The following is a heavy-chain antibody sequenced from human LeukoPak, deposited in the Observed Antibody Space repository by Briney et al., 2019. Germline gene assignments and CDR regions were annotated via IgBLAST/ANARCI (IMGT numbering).Heavy chain of an antibody. V-gene: IGHV4-4*07. CDR2: IYTSGST. D-gene: IGHD3-22*01. J-gene: IGHJ3*02. CDR1: GGSISSYY. CDR3: ARDAYYYDSSGYYHAFDI. Sequence: SETLSLTCTVSGGSISSYYWSWIRQPAGKGLEWIGRIYTSGSTNYNPSLKSRVTMSVDTSKNQFSLKLSSVTAADTAVYYCARDAYYYDSSGYYHAFDIWGQGTMVTVSS.